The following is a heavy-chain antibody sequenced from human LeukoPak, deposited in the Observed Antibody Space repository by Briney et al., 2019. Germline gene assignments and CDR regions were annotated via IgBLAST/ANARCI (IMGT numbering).Heavy chain of an antibody. CDR1: GFTFSTYG. CDR3: AKVEPGL. V-gene: IGHV3-33*06. J-gene: IGHJ4*02. Sequence: GGSLRLSCAASGFTFSTYGMHWVRQAPGKGLEWVTVIWYDGSNKYYADSVKGRFTISRDNSKNTLYLQMNSLRAEDTAVYYCAKVEPGLWGQGTLVTVSS. CDR2: IWYDGSNK.